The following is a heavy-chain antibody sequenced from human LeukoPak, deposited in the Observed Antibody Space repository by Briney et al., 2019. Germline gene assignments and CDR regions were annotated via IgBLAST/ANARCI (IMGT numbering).Heavy chain of an antibody. J-gene: IGHJ4*02. CDR2: INHSGST. Sequence: SETLSLTCAVYGGSFSGYYWSWIRQPPGKRLEWIGEINHSGSTNYNPSLKSRVTISVDTSKKQFSLKLSSVTAADMAVYYCVTYYFDSSGPKKNYWGQGTLVTVSS. D-gene: IGHD3-22*01. CDR1: GGSFSGYY. V-gene: IGHV4-34*01. CDR3: VTYYFDSSGPKKNY.